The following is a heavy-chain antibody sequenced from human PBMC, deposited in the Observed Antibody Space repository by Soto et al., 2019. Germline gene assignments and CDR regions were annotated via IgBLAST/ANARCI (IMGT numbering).Heavy chain of an antibody. Sequence: GGSLRLSCAASGFTFSSYGMHWVRQAPGKGLEWVAVIWYDGSNKYYADSVKGRFTISRDNSKNTLYLQMNSLRAEDTAVYYCARGYYYGSGSYYLTLSPLWGQGTLVTVSS. V-gene: IGHV3-33*01. CDR3: ARGYYYGSGSYYLTLSPL. D-gene: IGHD3-10*01. CDR1: GFTFSSYG. CDR2: IWYDGSNK. J-gene: IGHJ4*02.